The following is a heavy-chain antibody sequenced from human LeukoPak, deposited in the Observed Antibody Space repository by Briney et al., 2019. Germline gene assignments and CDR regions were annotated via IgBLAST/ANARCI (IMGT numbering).Heavy chain of an antibody. V-gene: IGHV3-53*01. J-gene: IGHJ4*02. CDR2: IYSGGST. CDR1: GFTVSSNH. CDR3: ARADSSGWTDFFDY. D-gene: IGHD6-19*01. Sequence: GGSLRLSCAASGFTVSSNHMSWVRQAPGKGLEWVSVIYSGGSTYYADSVKGRFTISRDNSKNTLYLQMNSLRAEDTAVYYCARADSSGWTDFFDYWGQGTLVTVSS.